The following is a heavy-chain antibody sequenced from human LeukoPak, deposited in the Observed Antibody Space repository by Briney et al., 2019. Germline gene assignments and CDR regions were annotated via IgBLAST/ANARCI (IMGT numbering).Heavy chain of an antibody. J-gene: IGHJ3*02. CDR2: MNPNSGNT. CDR1: GYTFTSYD. CDR3: ARPQYGSGSYYSGAFDI. D-gene: IGHD3-10*01. Sequence: GASVKVSCKASGYTFTSYDINWVRQATGQGLEWMGWMNPNSGNTGYAQKFQGRVTMTRNTSISTAYMELSSLRSEDTAVYYCARPQYGSGSYYSGAFDIWGQGTMVTVSS. V-gene: IGHV1-8*01.